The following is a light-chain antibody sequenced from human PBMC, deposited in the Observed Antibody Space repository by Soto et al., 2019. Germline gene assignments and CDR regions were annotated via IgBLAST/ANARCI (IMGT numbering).Light chain of an antibody. V-gene: IGKV1-17*01. CDR2: AAS. CDR3: QQLNGYLELT. CDR1: QGIRND. Sequence: IQMTQSPSSLSASVGDRVTITCRASQGIRNDLDWFQQKPRKAPKLLIYAASSLQSGASSRFSGSGSGTDFTLTISSLQPEDFATYYCQQLNGYLELTFGGGTKVDIK. J-gene: IGKJ4*01.